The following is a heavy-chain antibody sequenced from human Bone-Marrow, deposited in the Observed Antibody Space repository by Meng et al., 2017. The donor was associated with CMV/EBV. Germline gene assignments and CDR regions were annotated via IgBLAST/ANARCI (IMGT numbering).Heavy chain of an antibody. Sequence: GESLKISCAASGFTFSSYAMHWVRQAPGKGLEWVAVISYDGSNKYYADSVKGRFTISRDNSKNTLYLQMNSLRAEDTAVYYCARARFDSSGFFSVNDAFDIWGQGTMVTASS. V-gene: IGHV3-30*04. CDR2: ISYDGSNK. J-gene: IGHJ3*02. D-gene: IGHD3-22*01. CDR1: GFTFSSYA. CDR3: ARARFDSSGFFSVNDAFDI.